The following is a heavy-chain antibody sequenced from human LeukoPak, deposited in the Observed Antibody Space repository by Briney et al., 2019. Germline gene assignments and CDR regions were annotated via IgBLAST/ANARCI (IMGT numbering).Heavy chain of an antibody. D-gene: IGHD6-13*01. Sequence: ASVKVSCKASGYTFTSYYMHWVRQAPGQGLEWMGIINPSGGSTSYARKFQGRVTMTRDTSTSTVYMELSSLRSEDTAVYYCARSRKQQLAPNETYGMDVWGQGTTVTVSS. J-gene: IGHJ6*02. V-gene: IGHV1-46*01. CDR2: INPSGGST. CDR1: GYTFTSYY. CDR3: ARSRKQQLAPNETYGMDV.